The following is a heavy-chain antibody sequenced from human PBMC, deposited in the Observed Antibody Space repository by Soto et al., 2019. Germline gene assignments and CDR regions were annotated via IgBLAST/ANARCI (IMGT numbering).Heavy chain of an antibody. Sequence: ASVKVSCKASGGTFSSYAISWVRQAPGQGLEWMGWISAFNGNTNYAQKLQGRVTMTTDTSTSTAYMELRSLRSDDTAVYYCARERGTDTANDYWGQGTLVTVSS. V-gene: IGHV1-18*01. CDR1: GGTFSSYA. CDR3: ARERGTDTANDY. D-gene: IGHD5-18*01. CDR2: ISAFNGNT. J-gene: IGHJ4*02.